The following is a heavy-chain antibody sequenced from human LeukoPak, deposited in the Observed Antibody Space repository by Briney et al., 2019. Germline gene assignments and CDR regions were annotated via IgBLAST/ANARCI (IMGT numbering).Heavy chain of an antibody. D-gene: IGHD2-2*02. Sequence: SETLSLTCAAYGGTFSGYYWSWLRQPPGKGLEWIGEINHSGTTNNNPSLTSRVNISVDTSKNQFSLKLSSVTAADTAVYYCARVVVPAAISYYYYYYYMDVWGKGTTVTVSS. V-gene: IGHV4-34*01. CDR2: INHSGTT. CDR3: ARVVVPAAISYYYYYYYMDV. CDR1: GGTFSGYY. J-gene: IGHJ6*03.